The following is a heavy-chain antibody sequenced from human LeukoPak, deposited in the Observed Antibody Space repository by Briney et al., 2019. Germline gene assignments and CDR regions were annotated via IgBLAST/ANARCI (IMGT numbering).Heavy chain of an antibody. J-gene: IGHJ4*02. D-gene: IGHD1-1*01. V-gene: IGHV3-23*01. CDR2: IGGGGTTT. Sequence: GGSLRLSCAASGFTFNTYAMNWVRQAPGKGLEWVSGIGGGGTTTFYADSVKGRFTISRDNSMNTLYLQMNSLRAEDTAVYYCVKKGQADDDGKPDWGQGTLVTVSS. CDR1: GFTFNTYA. CDR3: VKKGQADDDGKPD.